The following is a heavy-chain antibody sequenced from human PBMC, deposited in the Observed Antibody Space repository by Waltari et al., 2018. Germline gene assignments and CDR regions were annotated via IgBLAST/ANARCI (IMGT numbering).Heavy chain of an antibody. D-gene: IGHD6-19*01. CDR2: IYHSGST. J-gene: IGHJ4*02. CDR3: AILQGGYSSGWYFDY. Sequence: QVQLQESGPGLVKPSETLSLTCAVSGYSISSGYYWGWIRQPPGKGLEWIGSIYHSGSTYYNPSLKSRVTISVDTSKNQFSLKLSSVTAADTAVYYCAILQGGYSSGWYFDYWGQGTLVTVSS. V-gene: IGHV4-38-2*01. CDR1: GYSISSGYY.